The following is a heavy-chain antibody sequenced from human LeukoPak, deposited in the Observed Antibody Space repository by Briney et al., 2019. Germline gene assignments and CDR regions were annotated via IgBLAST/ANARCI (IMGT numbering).Heavy chain of an antibody. CDR2: IRSKANSYAT. V-gene: IGHV3-73*01. J-gene: IGHJ4*02. D-gene: IGHD6-6*01. CDR1: GFTFSGSA. CDR3: ARDWSTARRPRGY. Sequence: PGGSLRLSCAASGFTFSGSAMHWVRQASGKGLEWVGRIRSKANSYATAYAASVKGRFTISRDNSKNTLYLQMNSLRAEDTAVYYCARDWSTARRPRGYWGQGTLVTVSS.